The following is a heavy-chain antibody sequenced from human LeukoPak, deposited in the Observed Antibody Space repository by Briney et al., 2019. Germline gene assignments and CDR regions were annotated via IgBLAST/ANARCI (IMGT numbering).Heavy chain of an antibody. D-gene: IGHD5-18*01. J-gene: IGHJ6*03. V-gene: IGHV1-69*01. CDR2: IIPIFGTA. CDR3: ARGQWGYSYASDYYYYYMDV. CDR1: GGTFSSYA. Sequence: EASVKVSCKASGGTFSSYAISWVRQAPRQGLEWMGGIIPIFGTANYAQKFQGRVTITADESTSTAYMELSSLRSEDTAVYYCARGQWGYSYASDYYYYYMDVWGKGTTVTVSS.